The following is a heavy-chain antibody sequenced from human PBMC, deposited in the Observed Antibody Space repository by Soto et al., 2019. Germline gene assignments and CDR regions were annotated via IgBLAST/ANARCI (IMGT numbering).Heavy chain of an antibody. CDR2: ICYSGST. D-gene: IGHD6-19*01. CDR1: GGSISSCGYY. CDR3: ARHSTIAVAGTFEY. J-gene: IGHJ4*02. V-gene: IGHV4-31*03. Sequence: SETLSLTCTVSGGSISSCGYYWSWIRQHPGRGLEGIGYICYSGSTNYTPSLKSRVTISVDTSKNQFSLNPSSVPAADTAVYYCARHSTIAVAGTFEYWGQGTLVTVSS.